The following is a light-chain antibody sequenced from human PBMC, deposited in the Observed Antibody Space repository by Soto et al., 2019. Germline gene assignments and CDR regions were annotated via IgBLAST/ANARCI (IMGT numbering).Light chain of an antibody. Sequence: QSALTQPASVSGSPEQSITISCTGTSSDVGGYNYVSWYQQYPGKAPKLMIYDVSNRPSGVSNRFSGSKSGNTASLTISGLQAEDEADYYCNSYTSSSTVVFGGGTKLTVL. J-gene: IGLJ2*01. CDR2: DVS. V-gene: IGLV2-14*01. CDR1: SSDVGGYNY. CDR3: NSYTSSSTVV.